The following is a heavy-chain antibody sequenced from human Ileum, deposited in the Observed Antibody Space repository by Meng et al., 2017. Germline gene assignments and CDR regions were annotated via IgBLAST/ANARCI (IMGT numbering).Heavy chain of an antibody. J-gene: IGHJ3*02. V-gene: IGHV3-7*01. Sequence: GGSLRLSCAASGISFSAYWMIWVRQAPGKGLEWVANIKRDGSEKYYVDSVKGRFTISRDNAKNSLYLQMNSLRPEDTALYYCARDLPYSDSSGYWSGAFDIWGQGTTVTVSS. D-gene: IGHD3-22*01. CDR2: IKRDGSEK. CDR1: GISFSAYW. CDR3: ARDLPYSDSSGYWSGAFDI.